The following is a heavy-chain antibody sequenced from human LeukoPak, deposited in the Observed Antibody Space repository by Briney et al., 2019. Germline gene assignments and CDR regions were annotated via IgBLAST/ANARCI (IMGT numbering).Heavy chain of an antibody. D-gene: IGHD3-3*01. CDR3: ARALGVVAAFDI. Sequence: GGSLRLSCAVSGFTFSSYSMNWVRQPPRKGLESVSSISSSSSYIYYADSLKGRFNISRDNTQNTLYLQMNSLRAEDTAVYYCARALGVVAAFDIWGQGTMVTVSS. J-gene: IGHJ3*02. CDR2: ISSSSSYI. V-gene: IGHV3-21*01. CDR1: GFTFSSYS.